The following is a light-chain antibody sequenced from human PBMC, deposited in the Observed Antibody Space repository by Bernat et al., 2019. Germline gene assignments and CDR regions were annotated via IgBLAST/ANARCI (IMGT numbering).Light chain of an antibody. Sequence: QSALTQPRSVSGSPGQSVTISCTGTSSDVGGYNYVSWYQQHPGKAPKLMIYDVSKRPSGVPDRFSGSKSGNTASMTISGLQAEDEADYYWCSYAGSDTVVFGGGTKLTVL. CDR3: CSYAGSDTVV. J-gene: IGLJ2*01. CDR2: DVS. CDR1: SSDVGGYNY. V-gene: IGLV2-11*01.